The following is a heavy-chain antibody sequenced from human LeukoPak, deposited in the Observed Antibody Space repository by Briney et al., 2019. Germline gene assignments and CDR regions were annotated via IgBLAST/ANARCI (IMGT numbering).Heavy chain of an antibody. CDR2: ISYDGSNE. D-gene: IGHD3-10*01. Sequence: ERSLRLSCAASGFTFSGYAMHWVRQAPGKGLEWVAVISYDGSNEYYADSVKGRFTISRDNSKNTLYLQMNSLSVEDTAVYYCARVGYYASGPFSYFDYWGQGTLVTVSS. CDR3: ARVGYYASGPFSYFDY. CDR1: GFTFSGYA. V-gene: IGHV3-30-3*01. J-gene: IGHJ4*02.